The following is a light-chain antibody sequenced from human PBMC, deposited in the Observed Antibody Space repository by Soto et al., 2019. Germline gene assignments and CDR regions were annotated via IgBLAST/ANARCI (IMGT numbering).Light chain of an antibody. CDR1: QSVSSY. J-gene: IGKJ1*01. CDR3: QQRRQWHPPWT. CDR2: DAS. V-gene: IGKV3-11*01. Sequence: EIGLTQSPATLSLSPWERATLSCRAIQSVSSYLAWYQQKPGQAARLLIYDASTGATCIPARFSGCGCRTALTLIIISLESEDFAVYSCQQRRQWHPPWTFGQGTKVDIK.